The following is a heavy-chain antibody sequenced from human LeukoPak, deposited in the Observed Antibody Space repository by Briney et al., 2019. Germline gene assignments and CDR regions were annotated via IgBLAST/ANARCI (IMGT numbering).Heavy chain of an antibody. V-gene: IGHV1-2*02. D-gene: IGHD3-3*01. CDR1: GYTFTGYY. J-gene: IGHJ4*02. CDR2: INPNSGGT. Sequence: GASVKVSCKASGYTFTGYYMHWVRQAPGQGLEGMGWINPNSGGTNYAQKFQGRVTMTRDTSISTAYMELSRLRSDDTAVYYCARANPLTIFGVVNFDYWGQGTLVTVSS. CDR3: ARANPLTIFGVVNFDY.